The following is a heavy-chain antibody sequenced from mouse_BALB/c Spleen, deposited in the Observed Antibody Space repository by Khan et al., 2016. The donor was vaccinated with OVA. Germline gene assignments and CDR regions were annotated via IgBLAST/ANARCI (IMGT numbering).Heavy chain of an antibody. CDR2: ISFSGST. CDR1: GYSITSDFA. V-gene: IGHV3-2*02. Sequence: EVQLQESGPGLVKPSQSLSLTCTVTGYSITSDFAWNWVRQFPGNKLEWMGYISFSGSTSYDPSLKSRLSITRDPSKNQFFRQLNSVTTEDTATYYCIRSVYYAYAYAMDYWGQGISVTVSS. D-gene: IGHD2-2*01. J-gene: IGHJ4*01. CDR3: IRSVYYAYAYAMDY.